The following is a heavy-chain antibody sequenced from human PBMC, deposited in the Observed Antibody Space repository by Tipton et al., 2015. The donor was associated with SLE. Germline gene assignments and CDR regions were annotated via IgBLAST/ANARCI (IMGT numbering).Heavy chain of an antibody. CDR3: ARLRHSGYDSYFDY. Sequence: TLSLTCTVSGGSISSSSYYWGWIRQPPGKGLEWIGSIDYSGSTYHNPSLKSRVTISVDTSKNQFSLKLSSVTAADTAVYYCARLRHSGYDSYFDYWGQGTLVTVSS. CDR2: IDYSGST. V-gene: IGHV4-39*07. J-gene: IGHJ4*02. CDR1: GGSISSSSYY. D-gene: IGHD5-12*01.